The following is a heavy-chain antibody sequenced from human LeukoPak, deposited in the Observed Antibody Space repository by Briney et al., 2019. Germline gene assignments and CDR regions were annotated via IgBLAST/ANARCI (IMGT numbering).Heavy chain of an antibody. CDR1: GGSISSYY. D-gene: IGHD3-10*01. CDR2: IYYSGST. V-gene: IGHV4-59*01. Sequence: SETLSLTCTVSGGSISSYYWSWIRQPPGKGLEWIGYIYYSGSTNYNPSLKSRVTISVDTSKNQFSLKLSSVTAADTAVYYCARDLRGDYFDYWGQGTLVTVSS. J-gene: IGHJ4*02. CDR3: ARDLRGDYFDY.